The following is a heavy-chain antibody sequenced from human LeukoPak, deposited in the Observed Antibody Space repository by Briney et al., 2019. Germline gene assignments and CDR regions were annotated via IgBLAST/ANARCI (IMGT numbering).Heavy chain of an antibody. Sequence: ASVTVSCKASGYTFTVYYMHWVRQAPGQGLEWMGRINPNSGGTNYAQKFQGRVTMTRDTSISTAYMELSRLRSDDTAVYYCARDIGDILTGYYHYYGMDVWGQGTTVTVSS. J-gene: IGHJ6*02. CDR2: INPNSGGT. D-gene: IGHD3-9*01. CDR3: ARDIGDILTGYYHYYGMDV. V-gene: IGHV1-2*06. CDR1: GYTFTVYY.